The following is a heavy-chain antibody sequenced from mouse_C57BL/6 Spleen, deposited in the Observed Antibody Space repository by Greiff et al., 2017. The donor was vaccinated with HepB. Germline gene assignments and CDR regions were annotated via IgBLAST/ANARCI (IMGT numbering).Heavy chain of an antibody. CDR2: ISSGSSTI. D-gene: IGHD1-1*01. CDR1: GFTFSDYG. V-gene: IGHV5-17*01. Sequence: EVKVVESGGGLVKPGGSLKLSCAASGFTFSDYGMHWVRQAPEKGLEWVAYISSGSSTIYYADTVKGRFPISRDNAKNTLFLQMTSLRSEDTAMYYCARPSITTVVSFDYWGQGTTLTVSS. CDR3: ARPSITTVVSFDY. J-gene: IGHJ2*01.